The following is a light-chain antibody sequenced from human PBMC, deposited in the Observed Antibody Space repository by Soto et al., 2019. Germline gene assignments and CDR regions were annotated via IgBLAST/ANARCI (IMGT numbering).Light chain of an antibody. CDR1: QSITTW. J-gene: IGKJ2*01. CDR2: KAT. Sequence: DIEMTQSPSTLSASVGDRVTITCRAGQSITTWLAWYQQKPGKAPKLLIYKATNVQTGVPSRFSGSGSGTEFSLTISSLQPEDFAIYYCQQYNDYQYTFGQGTKLEIK. V-gene: IGKV1-5*03. CDR3: QQYNDYQYT.